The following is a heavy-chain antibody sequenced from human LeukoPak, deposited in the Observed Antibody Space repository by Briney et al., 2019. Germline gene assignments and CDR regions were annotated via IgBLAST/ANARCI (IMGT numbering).Heavy chain of an antibody. J-gene: IGHJ4*02. D-gene: IGHD5-18*01. CDR3: TRGDTYRYGYFDY. CDR1: GFTLSSYW. CDR2: INGDGSST. V-gene: IGHV3-74*01. Sequence: PGGSLRLSCAASGFTLSSYWMHWVRQAPGKGLVWVSRINGDGSSTNYADSVKGRFTISRDNAKNTLYLQMNSLRAEDTAVYYCTRGDTYRYGYFDYWGQGTLVTVSS.